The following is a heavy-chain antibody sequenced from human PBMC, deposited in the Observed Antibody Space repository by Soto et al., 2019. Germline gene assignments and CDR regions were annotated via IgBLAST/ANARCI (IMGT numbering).Heavy chain of an antibody. J-gene: IGHJ4*02. Sequence: PGGSLRLSCAASGFTFSSYAMSWVRQAPGKGLEWVSAISGSGGSTYYADSVKGRFTISRDNSKNTLYLQMNSLRAEDTDVYYCAKIPLNIAVAGTSWHFDYWGQGTLVTVSS. CDR1: GFTFSSYA. CDR2: ISGSGGST. D-gene: IGHD6-19*01. V-gene: IGHV3-23*01. CDR3: AKIPLNIAVAGTSWHFDY.